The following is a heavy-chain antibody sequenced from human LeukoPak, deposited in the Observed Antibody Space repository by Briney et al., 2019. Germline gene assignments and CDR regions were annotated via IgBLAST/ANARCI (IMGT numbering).Heavy chain of an antibody. J-gene: IGHJ4*02. CDR1: GGSISSYY. D-gene: IGHD3-16*02. Sequence: PSETLSLTCTVSGGSISSYYWSWIRQPPGKGLEWIGYIYYSGSTSYNPSLKSRVTISVDTSKNQFSLKLSSVTAADTAVYYCARRSYRDYYFDYWGQGTLVTVSS. CDR2: IYYSGST. V-gene: IGHV4-59*12. CDR3: ARRSYRDYYFDY.